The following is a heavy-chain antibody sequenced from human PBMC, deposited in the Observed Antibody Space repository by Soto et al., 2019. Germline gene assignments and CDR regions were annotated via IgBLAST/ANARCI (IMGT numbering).Heavy chain of an antibody. CDR3: AKDMSMTAAGLFDY. Sequence: PGGSLRLSCAASGFTFSIYAMSWVRQAPGKGLEWVSGIGDSDGSTYYTGSVKGRFTISRDNSKNTLYLQMNSLRAEDTAIYYCAKDMSMTAAGLFDYWGQGSQVTVSS. D-gene: IGHD6-13*01. CDR1: GFTFSIYA. CDR2: IGDSDGST. V-gene: IGHV3-23*01. J-gene: IGHJ4*02.